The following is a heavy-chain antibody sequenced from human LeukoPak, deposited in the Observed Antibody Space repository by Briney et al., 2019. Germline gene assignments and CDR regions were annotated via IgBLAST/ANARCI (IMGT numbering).Heavy chain of an antibody. CDR2: IIPIFGTA. V-gene: IGHV1-69*13. CDR1: GGTFSSYA. J-gene: IGHJ5*02. CDR3: ARGPVLRYFDWTLPPNWFDP. Sequence: ASVKVSCKASGGTFSSYAISCVRQAPGQGLEWMGGIIPIFGTANYAQKFQGRVTITADESTSTAYMELSSLRSEDTAVYYCARGPVLRYFDWTLPPNWFDPWGQGTLVTVSS. D-gene: IGHD3-9*01.